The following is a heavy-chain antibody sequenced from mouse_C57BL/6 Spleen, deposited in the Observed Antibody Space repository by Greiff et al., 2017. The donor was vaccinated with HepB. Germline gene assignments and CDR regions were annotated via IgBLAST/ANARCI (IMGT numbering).Heavy chain of an antibody. J-gene: IGHJ4*01. CDR2: ISSGGDYI. D-gene: IGHD2-5*01. Sequence: EVKLVESGEGLVKPGGSLKLSCAASGFTFSSYAMSWVRQTPEKRLEWVAYISSGGDYIYYADTVKGRFTISRDNARNTLYLQMSSLKSEDTAMYYCTRYYSNSYAMDYWGQGTSVTVSS. V-gene: IGHV5-9-1*02. CDR3: TRYYSNSYAMDY. CDR1: GFTFSSYA.